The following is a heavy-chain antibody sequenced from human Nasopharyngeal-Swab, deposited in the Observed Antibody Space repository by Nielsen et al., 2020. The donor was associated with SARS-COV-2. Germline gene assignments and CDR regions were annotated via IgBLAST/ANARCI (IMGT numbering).Heavy chain of an antibody. J-gene: IGHJ4*02. CDR3: VCGETTPSDY. D-gene: IGHD2-15*01. V-gene: IGHV3-74*01. Sequence: WIRQPPGKGLVWVSRINSDGSIIDYADSVKGRFTISRDNAWNTLNLQMNSLRAEDTALYYCVCGETTPSDYWGQGTLVTVSS. CDR2: INSDGSII.